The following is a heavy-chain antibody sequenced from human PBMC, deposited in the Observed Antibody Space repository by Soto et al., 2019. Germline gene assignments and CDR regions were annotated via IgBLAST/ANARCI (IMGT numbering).Heavy chain of an antibody. V-gene: IGHV4-30-2*01. D-gene: IGHD2-2*01. CDR1: GGSISSGGYS. Sequence: QLQLQESGSGLAKPSQTLSLTCAVSGGSISSGGYSWSWIRQPPGKGLEWIGYMYHSGSTYYNPSLKSRVTISIDRSKNQFSLKLSSVTAADTAVYYCVRVPDYWGQGILVTVSS. CDR3: VRVPDY. CDR2: MYHSGST. J-gene: IGHJ4*02.